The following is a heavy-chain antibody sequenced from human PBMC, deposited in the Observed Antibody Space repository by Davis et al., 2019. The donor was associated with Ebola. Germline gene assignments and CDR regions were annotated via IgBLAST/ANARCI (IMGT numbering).Heavy chain of an antibody. CDR2: ISWDSGSI. CDR3: ATGVGYYYDT. Sequence: SLKISCPASGFSIDTYGMHWVRQAPGKGLEWVSGISWDSGSIDYADSVKGRFIISRDNAKNSLYLQMNGLRAEDTALYYCATGVGYYYDTWGQGTLVTVSS. CDR1: GFSIDTYG. D-gene: IGHD3-22*01. V-gene: IGHV3-9*01. J-gene: IGHJ5*02.